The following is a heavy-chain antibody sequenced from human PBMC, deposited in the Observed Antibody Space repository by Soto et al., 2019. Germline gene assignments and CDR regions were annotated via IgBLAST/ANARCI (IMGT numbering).Heavy chain of an antibody. CDR2: IWYDGSNK. CDR1: GFTFSSYG. D-gene: IGHD3-22*01. V-gene: IGHV3-33*01. J-gene: IGHJ6*01. CDR3: ARAIYDSSGYYLHYYYYYGMDV. Sequence: QVQLVESGGGVVQPGRSLRLSCAASGFTFSSYGMHWVRQAPGKGLEWVAVIWYDGSNKYYADSVKGRFTISRDNSKNTLYLQMNSLRAEDTAVYYCARAIYDSSGYYLHYYYYYGMDVW.